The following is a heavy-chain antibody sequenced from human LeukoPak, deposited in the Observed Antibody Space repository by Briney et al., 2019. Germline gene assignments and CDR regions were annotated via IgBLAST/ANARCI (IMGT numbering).Heavy chain of an antibody. V-gene: IGHV3-48*03. J-gene: IGHJ4*02. CDR3: ARDLYRIVVVPHYFDY. Sequence: GGSLRLSCAASGFTFSSHEMNWVRQAPGKGLEWVSYISSSGSTIYYADSVKGRFTISRDNAKNSLYLQMNSLRAEDTAVYYCARDLYRIVVVPHYFDYWGQGTLVTVSS. CDR1: GFTFSSHE. D-gene: IGHD3-22*01. CDR2: ISSSGSTI.